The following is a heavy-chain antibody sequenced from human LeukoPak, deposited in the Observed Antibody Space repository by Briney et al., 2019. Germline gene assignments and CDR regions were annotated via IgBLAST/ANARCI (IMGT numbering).Heavy chain of an antibody. CDR3: ASSLGYDFWSGYSVYYFDY. CDR1: GGTFSSNA. J-gene: IGHJ4*02. CDR2: IIPIFGTA. Sequence: SVKVSCKASGGTFSSNAISWVRQAPGQGLEWMGGIIPIFGTANYAQKFQGRVTITTDESTSTAYMELSSLRSEDTAVYYCASSLGYDFWSGYSVYYFDYWGQGTLVTVSS. V-gene: IGHV1-69*05. D-gene: IGHD3-3*01.